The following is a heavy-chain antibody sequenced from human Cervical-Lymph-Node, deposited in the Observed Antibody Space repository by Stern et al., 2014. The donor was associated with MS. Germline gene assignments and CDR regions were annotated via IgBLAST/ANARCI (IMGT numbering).Heavy chain of an antibody. Sequence: QVQLEESGPGLVKPSETLSLTCTVSGGSINSDWGSWIRQPPGKTLEWIGYIPYYGITAYNPSLSSRVTISRDTYNNQISLRLTSVTAADTAVYYCARLHSHRTEEFDPWGQGTLVTVSS. CDR1: GGSINSDW. CDR2: IPYYGIT. J-gene: IGHJ5*02. D-gene: IGHD1-1*01. V-gene: IGHV4-59*01. CDR3: ARLHSHRTEEFDP.